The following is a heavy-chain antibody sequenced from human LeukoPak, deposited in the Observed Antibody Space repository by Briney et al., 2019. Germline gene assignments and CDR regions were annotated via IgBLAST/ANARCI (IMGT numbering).Heavy chain of an antibody. CDR2: ITKSGGST. CDR1: GFTFSSYG. J-gene: IGHJ4*02. CDR3: AKRNYDFWSGYSGPFDL. V-gene: IGHV3-23*01. Sequence: GGSLRLSCAASGFTFSSYGMHWVRQAPGKGLEWVSHITKSGGSTYYADSVKGRFTISRDNSKNTLYLQMNSLRVEDTAMYHCAKRNYDFWSGYSGPFDLWGPGTLVTVSS. D-gene: IGHD3-3*01.